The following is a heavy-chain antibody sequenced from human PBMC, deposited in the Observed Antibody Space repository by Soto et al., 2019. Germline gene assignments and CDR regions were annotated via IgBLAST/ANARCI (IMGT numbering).Heavy chain of an antibody. CDR3: ASGGFTVTTYPYYMDV. Sequence: SETLSLTCTVSGDSVINNQYHWGWIRQPPGKGLEWIATVHYSGNTHYNPSLRSRVTISVDTSKSQFSLTLTSVTAADMAVYYCASGGFTVTTYPYYMDVWGKGTAVTVSS. CDR2: VHYSGNT. CDR1: GDSVINNQYH. V-gene: IGHV4-39*01. J-gene: IGHJ6*03. D-gene: IGHD4-4*01.